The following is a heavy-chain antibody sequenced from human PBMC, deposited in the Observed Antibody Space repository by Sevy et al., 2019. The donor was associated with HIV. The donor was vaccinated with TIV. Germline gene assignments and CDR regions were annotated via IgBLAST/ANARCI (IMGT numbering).Heavy chain of an antibody. CDR3: AKVLNPALESMMEVTVRSLKGFDV. CDR2: ISGFGNT. V-gene: IGHV3-23*01. J-gene: IGHJ3*01. CDR1: GFTFNTHV. D-gene: IGHD3-22*01. Sequence: GGSLRLSCAASGFTFNTHVMNWVRQAPGKGLEWVSSISGFGNTYYADSVRGRFTISRDNAKITLYLQMNSLRADDTAVYYCAKVLNPALESMMEVTVRSLKGFDVWGQGTMVTVSS.